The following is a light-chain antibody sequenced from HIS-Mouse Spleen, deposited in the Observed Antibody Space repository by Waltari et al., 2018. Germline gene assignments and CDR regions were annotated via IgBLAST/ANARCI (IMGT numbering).Light chain of an antibody. J-gene: IGKJ1*01. CDR3: QQYGSSPWT. Sequence: EIVLTQSPGTLSLSPVERATLSCRASQSVSSSYLAWYQQKPGQAPRLLIYGASSRATGIPDRFSGSASGTDFTLTISRLEPEDFAVYYCQQYGSSPWTFGQGTKVEIK. CDR1: QSVSSSY. V-gene: IGKV3-20*01. CDR2: GAS.